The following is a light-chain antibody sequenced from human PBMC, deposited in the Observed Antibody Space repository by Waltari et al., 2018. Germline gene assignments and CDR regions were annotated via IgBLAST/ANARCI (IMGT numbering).Light chain of an antibody. J-gene: IGLJ3*02. CDR1: SSNIGGNS. Sequence: SVLTQPPSASGTPGQRVTISCSGISSNIGGNSVNGYQHLPGTAPKLLIYATNHRPSGVPDRFSASMSGTSASLAISGLQSEDEADYYCAAWDASLFGPWVFGGGTRLPVL. V-gene: IGLV1-44*01. CDR2: ATN. CDR3: AAWDASLFGPWV.